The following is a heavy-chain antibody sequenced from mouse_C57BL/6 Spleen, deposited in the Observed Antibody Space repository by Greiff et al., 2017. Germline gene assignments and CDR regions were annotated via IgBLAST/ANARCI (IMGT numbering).Heavy chain of an antibody. CDR3: ARNWDVRAWFAY. Sequence: EVQLVESGGGLVKPGGSLKLSCAASGFTFSSYAMSWVRQTPENRLEWVATISDGGSYTYYPDNVKGRFTISRDNAKNNLYLQMSHLKSEDTAMYYCARNWDVRAWFAYWGQGTLVTVSA. CDR2: ISDGGSYT. V-gene: IGHV5-4*01. D-gene: IGHD4-1*01. J-gene: IGHJ3*01. CDR1: GFTFSSYA.